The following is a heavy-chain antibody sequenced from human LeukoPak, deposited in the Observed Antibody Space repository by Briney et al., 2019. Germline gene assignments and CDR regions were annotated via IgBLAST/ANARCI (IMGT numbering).Heavy chain of an antibody. CDR3: AKAVNFDWLSPTDY. CDR2: IWYDGSNK. J-gene: IGHJ4*02. CDR1: GFTFSSYG. V-gene: IGHV3-33*06. D-gene: IGHD3-9*01. Sequence: PGRSLRLSCAASGFTFSSYGMHWVRQAPGKGLEWVAVIWYDGSNKYYADSVKGRFTISRDNSKNTLYLQMNSLRAEDTAVYYCAKAVNFDWLSPTDYWGQGTLVTVSS.